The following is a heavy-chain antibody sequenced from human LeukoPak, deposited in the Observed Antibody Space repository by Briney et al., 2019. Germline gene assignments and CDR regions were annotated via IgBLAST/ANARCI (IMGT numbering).Heavy chain of an antibody. CDR3: ARDRRYYYDSSGYYRRADY. J-gene: IGHJ4*02. CDR1: GGSFSGYY. CDR2: INHSGST. V-gene: IGHV4-34*01. Sequence: SETLSLTCAVYGGSFSGYYWSWIRQPPGKGLEWIGEINHSGSTNYNPSLKSRVTISVGTSKNQFSLKLSSVTAADTAVYYCARDRRYYYDSSGYYRRADYWGQGTLVTVSS. D-gene: IGHD3-22*01.